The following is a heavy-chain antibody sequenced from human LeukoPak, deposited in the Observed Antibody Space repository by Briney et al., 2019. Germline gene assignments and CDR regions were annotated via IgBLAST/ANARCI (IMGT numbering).Heavy chain of an antibody. V-gene: IGHV4-4*07. D-gene: IGHD3-10*01. J-gene: IGHJ1*01. CDR3: ARAQGGSGSYLSAEYFQH. Sequence: LETLSLTCTVSGGSISSYYWSWIRQPAGKGLEWIGRIYTSGSTNYNPSLKSRVTISVDTSKNQFSLKLSSVTAADTAVYYCARAQGGSGSYLSAEYFQHWGQGTLVTVSS. CDR2: IYTSGST. CDR1: GGSISSYY.